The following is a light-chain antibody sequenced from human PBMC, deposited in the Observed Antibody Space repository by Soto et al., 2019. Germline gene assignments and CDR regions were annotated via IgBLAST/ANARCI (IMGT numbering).Light chain of an antibody. CDR3: CSDACSSAFRV. Sequence: LTQPASVSGSPGQSITISCTGTSSDVGSYNLVSWYQHHPGKAPKLMIYDDNKRPSGVSKRFSGSKSGNTASLTISGLQAEEEADSYSCSDACSSAFRVLGTGAKGT. CDR2: DDN. CDR1: SSDVGSYNL. V-gene: IGLV2-23*02. J-gene: IGLJ1*01.